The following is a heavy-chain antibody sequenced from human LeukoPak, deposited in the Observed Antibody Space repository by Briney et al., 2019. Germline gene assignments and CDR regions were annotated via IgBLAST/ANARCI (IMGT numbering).Heavy chain of an antibody. CDR2: IVVGSGST. J-gene: IGHJ4*02. Sequence: SVKVSCKASGFTFTSSAVQWVRQARGQRLEWIGWIVVGSGSTNYAQKFQERVTITRDMSTSTAYMELSSLRSEDTAVYYGARDLRGYCSSTSCYIGYWGQGTLVTVSS. CDR1: GFTFTSSA. V-gene: IGHV1-58*01. D-gene: IGHD2-2*02. CDR3: ARDLRGYCSSTSCYIGY.